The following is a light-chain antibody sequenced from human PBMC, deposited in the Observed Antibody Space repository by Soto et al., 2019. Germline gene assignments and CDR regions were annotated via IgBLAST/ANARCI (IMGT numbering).Light chain of an antibody. V-gene: IGKV1-5*01. CDR1: QSISSW. Sequence: DIQIIQSPSTLSASVGDRGTITCRASQSISSWLAWYQQKPGKAPKLLIYDASSLESGVPSRFSGSGSGTEFTLTISSLQPDDFANYYCQQYNSYPSTFGQGTKVDIK. CDR3: QQYNSYPST. CDR2: DAS. J-gene: IGKJ1*01.